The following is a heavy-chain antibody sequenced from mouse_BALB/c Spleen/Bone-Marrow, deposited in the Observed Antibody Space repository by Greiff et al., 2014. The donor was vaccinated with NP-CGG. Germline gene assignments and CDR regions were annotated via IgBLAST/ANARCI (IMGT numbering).Heavy chain of an antibody. V-gene: IGHV7-3*02. Sequence: DVKLQESGGGLVQPGGSLRLSCATSGFTFTDYYMSWVRQPPGKALEWLGFIRNKVNGYTTEYSASVKGRFTISRDNSQSVLYLQMNYLRAEDSATYYCARDKSYGSYWYFDVWGAGTTVTVSS. CDR3: ARDKSYGSYWYFDV. D-gene: IGHD2-1*01. CDR1: GFTFTDYY. CDR2: IRNKVNGYTT. J-gene: IGHJ1*01.